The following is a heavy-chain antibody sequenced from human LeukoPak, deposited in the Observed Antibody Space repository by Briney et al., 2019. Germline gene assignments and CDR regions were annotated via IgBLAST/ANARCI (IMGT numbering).Heavy chain of an antibody. Sequence: PGRSLRLSCAASGFTFSSSAMHWVRQAPGKGLEWVAVISYDGDNKYYADSVKGRFTISRDNSKNTLFLQMNSLGAEDTAMYYCAKAHSISWPYAFDSWGQGTLVTVSS. CDR3: AKAHSISWPYAFDS. CDR2: ISYDGDNK. D-gene: IGHD6-13*01. J-gene: IGHJ4*02. CDR1: GFTFSSSA. V-gene: IGHV3-30*04.